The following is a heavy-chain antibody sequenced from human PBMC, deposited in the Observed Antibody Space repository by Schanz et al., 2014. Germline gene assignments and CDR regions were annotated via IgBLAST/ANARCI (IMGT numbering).Heavy chain of an antibody. CDR1: GFNFANHA. Sequence: QVQLVESGGGVVQPERSLRLSCAASGFNFANHAIHWVRQGQGNGLQWVAATRYDGNNKYYVDSVKGRFTISRDNSKNTLYLQVNSLRAEDTAVYYCARDGDFDYWGQGTLVTV. J-gene: IGHJ4*02. CDR2: TRYDGNNK. CDR3: ARDGDFDY. V-gene: IGHV3-33*01.